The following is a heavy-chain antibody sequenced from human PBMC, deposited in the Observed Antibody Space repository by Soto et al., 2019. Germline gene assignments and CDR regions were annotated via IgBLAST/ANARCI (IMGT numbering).Heavy chain of an antibody. CDR1: GSTFSSYA. J-gene: IGHJ4*02. V-gene: IGHV3-73*01. D-gene: IGHD1-26*01. CDR2: IRSKANSYAT. Sequence: GGSLRLSCPASGSTFSSYAMSWSRQAPGKGLEWVGRIRSKANSYATAYAASVKGRFTISRDDSKNTAYLQMNSLKTEDTAVYYCTSSVGSDYWGQGTLVTVSS. CDR3: TSSVGSDY.